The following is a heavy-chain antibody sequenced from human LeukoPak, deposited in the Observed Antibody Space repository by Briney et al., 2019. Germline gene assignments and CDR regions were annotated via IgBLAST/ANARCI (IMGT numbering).Heavy chain of an antibody. CDR2: IYYSGST. D-gene: IGHD6-13*01. V-gene: IGHV4-59*01. J-gene: IGHJ3*02. Sequence: SETLSLTCSVSGGSISSYYWSWIRQPPGKGLGWVGYIYYSGSTKYNPSLKSRVTISVDTSKNQFSLKLSSVTAADTAVYYCARGEYSSSWYPFGAFDIWGQGTMVTVSS. CDR1: GGSISSYY. CDR3: ARGEYSSSWYPFGAFDI.